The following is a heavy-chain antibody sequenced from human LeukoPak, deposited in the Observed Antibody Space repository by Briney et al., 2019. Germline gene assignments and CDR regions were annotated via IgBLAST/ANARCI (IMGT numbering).Heavy chain of an antibody. CDR2: IYPGDSDT. V-gene: IGHV5-51*01. Sequence: GESLKISCKGSGYSFTSYYIGCVRQMPGKGLEWMGLIYPGDSDTRYSPSLQRHVTISADNSISTAYLQWSRLKASHTAMYYCARYRRERYYRSGSHSPFDYWGQGTLVTVSS. D-gene: IGHD1-26*01. CDR1: GYSFTSYY. J-gene: IGHJ4*02. CDR3: ARYRRERYYRSGSHSPFDY.